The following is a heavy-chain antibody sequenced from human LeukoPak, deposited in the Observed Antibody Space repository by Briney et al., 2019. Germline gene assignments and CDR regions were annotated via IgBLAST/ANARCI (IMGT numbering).Heavy chain of an antibody. CDR2: ISGSASTT. CDR1: GFTFSSYA. CDR3: AKMGSDYSGYDAFDI. V-gene: IGHV3-23*01. Sequence: GGSLRLSCAASGFTFSSYALSWVRQAPGKGLEWVSGISGSASTTYDADSVKGRFTISRDNSKNTLYLQMNSLRADDTAVCYCAKMGSDYSGYDAFDIWGQGTMVTVSS. D-gene: IGHD3-10*01. J-gene: IGHJ3*02.